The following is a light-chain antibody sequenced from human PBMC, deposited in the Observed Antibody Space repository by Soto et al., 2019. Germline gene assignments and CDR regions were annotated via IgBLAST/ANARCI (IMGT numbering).Light chain of an antibody. CDR2: LNSDGRH. J-gene: IGLJ3*02. Sequence: QPVLTQSPSASASLGASVKLTCTLSGGPSGFAIAWHQQQPERGPRFLMKLNSDGRHNKGNGIPDRFSGSSSGAERYLTISSLHSEDEADYYCQTWASGIRVFGGGTKVTVL. V-gene: IGLV4-69*01. CDR3: QTWASGIRV. CDR1: GGPSGFA.